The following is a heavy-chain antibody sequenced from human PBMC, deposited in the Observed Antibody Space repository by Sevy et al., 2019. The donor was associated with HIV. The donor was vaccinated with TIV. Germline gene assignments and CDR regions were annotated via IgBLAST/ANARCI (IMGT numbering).Heavy chain of an antibody. D-gene: IGHD3-22*01. CDR2: INPNSGGT. CDR3: ARGSSVSRITMIVVVMDLDAFDI. V-gene: IGHV1-2*04. J-gene: IGHJ3*02. Sequence: ASVKVSCKASGYTFTGYYMHWVRQAPGQGLEWMGWINPNSGGTNYAQKFQGWDTMTRDTSISTAYMELSRLRSDDTAVYYCARGSSVSRITMIVVVMDLDAFDIWGQGTMVTVSS. CDR1: GYTFTGYY.